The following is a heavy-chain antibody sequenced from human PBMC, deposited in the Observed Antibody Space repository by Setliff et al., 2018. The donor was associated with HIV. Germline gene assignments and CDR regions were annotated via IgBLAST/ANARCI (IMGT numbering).Heavy chain of an antibody. CDR2: IIPIFGTA. CDR3: ARVPYSSGY. D-gene: IGHD6-19*01. V-gene: IGHV1-69*13. Sequence: ASVKVSCKSSGGTFINYAFCWVRQAPGKGLEWMGRIIPIFGTANYAQKFQGRVTITADESTSTAYLELRSLRSDDTAVYYCARVPYSSGYWGQGTLVTVSS. J-gene: IGHJ4*02. CDR1: GGTFINYA.